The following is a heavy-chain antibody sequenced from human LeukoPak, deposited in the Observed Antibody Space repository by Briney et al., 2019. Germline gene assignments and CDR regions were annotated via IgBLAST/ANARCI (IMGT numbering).Heavy chain of an antibody. CDR1: GGSISSYY. Sequence: SETLSLTCTVSGGSISSYYWSWIRQPAGKGLEWIGRIYTSGSTNYNPSLKSRVTMSVDTSKNQFSLKLSSVTAADTAVYYCARGRYDYVWGSYRNWFDPWGQGTLVTVSP. CDR2: IYTSGST. V-gene: IGHV4-4*07. CDR3: ARGRYDYVWGSYRNWFDP. J-gene: IGHJ5*02. D-gene: IGHD3-16*02.